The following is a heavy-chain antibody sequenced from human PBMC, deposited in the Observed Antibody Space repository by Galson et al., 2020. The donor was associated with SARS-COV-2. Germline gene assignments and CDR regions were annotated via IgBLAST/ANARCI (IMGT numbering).Heavy chain of an antibody. J-gene: IGHJ5*02. CDR1: GLIFTNYA. D-gene: IGHD6-13*01. CDR2: ISSSGDTT. CDR3: VRGGSRYFDNWFDP. Sequence: GGSLRLSCAASGLIFTNYAMSWVRQAPGEGLECVAVISSSGDTTYYADSVRGRFTISRDNSQNTLFLQMNSLRVDDTAVYYCVRGGSRYFDNWFDPWGQGTLVAVSS. V-gene: IGHV3-23*01.